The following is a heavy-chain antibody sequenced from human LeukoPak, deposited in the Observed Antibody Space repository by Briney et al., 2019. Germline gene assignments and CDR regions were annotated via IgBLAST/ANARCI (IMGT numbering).Heavy chain of an antibody. CDR3: ARESSYYDFWSGSPGYYGMDV. Sequence: ASVKVSCKASGYTFTCYYMHWVRQAPGQGLEWMGWINPNSGGTNYAQKFQGRVTMTRDTSISTAYMELSRLRSDDTAVYYCARESSYYDFWSGSPGYYGMDVWGQGTTVTVSS. CDR2: INPNSGGT. D-gene: IGHD3-3*01. CDR1: GYTFTCYY. J-gene: IGHJ6*02. V-gene: IGHV1-2*02.